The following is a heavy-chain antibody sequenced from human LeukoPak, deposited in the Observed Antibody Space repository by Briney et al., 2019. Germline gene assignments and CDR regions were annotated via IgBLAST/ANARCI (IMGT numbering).Heavy chain of an antibody. D-gene: IGHD5-18*01. Sequence: SETLSLTCAVYGGSFSSSNWWSWVRQPPGKGLEWIGEIYHSGSTNYNPSLKSRVTISVDKSKNQFSLKLSSVTAADTAVYYCARDRPYTAMPPGGFDYWGQGTLVTVSS. CDR1: GGSFSSSNW. V-gene: IGHV4-4*02. J-gene: IGHJ4*02. CDR2: IYHSGST. CDR3: ARDRPYTAMPPGGFDY.